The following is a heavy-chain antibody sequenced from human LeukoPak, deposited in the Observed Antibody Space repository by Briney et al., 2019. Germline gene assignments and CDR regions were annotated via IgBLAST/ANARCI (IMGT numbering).Heavy chain of an antibody. Sequence: PSETLSLTCAVSGGSISSGGYSWSWIRQPPGKGLEWIGYIYHSGSTYYNPSLKSRVTISVDRSKNQFSLKLSSVTAADTAVYYCARATGNWFDPWGQGTLVTVSS. V-gene: IGHV4-30-2*01. CDR2: IYHSGST. J-gene: IGHJ5*02. CDR3: ARATGNWFDP. CDR1: GGSISSGGYS.